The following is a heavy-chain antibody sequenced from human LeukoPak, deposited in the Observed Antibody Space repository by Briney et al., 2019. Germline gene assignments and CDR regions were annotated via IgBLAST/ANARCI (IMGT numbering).Heavy chain of an antibody. Sequence: SETLSLTCTVSGGSISSSSYYWGWIRQPPGKGLEWIGSIYYSGSTYYNPSLKSRVTISVDKSKNQFSLKLTSVTAADTAVYYCARSLPAATFFDYWGQGTLVTVSS. CDR1: GGSISSSSYY. CDR3: ARSLPAATFFDY. V-gene: IGHV4-39*07. CDR2: IYYSGST. D-gene: IGHD2-15*01. J-gene: IGHJ4*02.